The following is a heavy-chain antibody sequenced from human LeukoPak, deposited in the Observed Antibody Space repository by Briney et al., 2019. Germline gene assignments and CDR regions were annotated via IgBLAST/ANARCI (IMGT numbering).Heavy chain of an antibody. J-gene: IGHJ4*02. CDR1: GFTFSSYA. CDR3: ARGGYYDSSGYYYPPRPFDY. Sequence: GSLRLSCAASGFTFSSYAMSWVRQPPGKGLEWIGEINHSGSTNYNPSLKSRVTISVDTSKNQFSLKLSSVTAADTAVYYCARGGYYDSSGYYYPPRPFDYWGQGTLVTVSS. CDR2: INHSGST. D-gene: IGHD3-22*01. V-gene: IGHV4-34*01.